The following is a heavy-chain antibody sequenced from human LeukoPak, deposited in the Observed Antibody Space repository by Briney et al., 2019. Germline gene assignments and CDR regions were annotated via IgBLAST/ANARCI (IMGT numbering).Heavy chain of an antibody. CDR1: GYSISSGYY. Sequence: SETLSLTCTVSGYSISSGYYWGWIRQPPGKGLEWIGSIYHSGSTYYNPSLKSRVTISVDTSKNQFSLKLSSVTAADTAVYYCAREGWLSKPEYGYNWFDPWGQGTLVTVSS. J-gene: IGHJ5*02. CDR2: IYHSGST. D-gene: IGHD1-14*01. V-gene: IGHV4-38-2*02. CDR3: AREGWLSKPEYGYNWFDP.